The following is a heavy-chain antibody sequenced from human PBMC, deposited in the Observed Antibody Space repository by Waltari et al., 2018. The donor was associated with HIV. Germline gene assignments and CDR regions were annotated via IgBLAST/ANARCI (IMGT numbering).Heavy chain of an antibody. CDR3: ARQSLGSFDY. V-gene: IGHV3-23*01. D-gene: IGHD7-27*01. CDR1: GFTFSSYA. Sequence: EVQLLESGGGLVQPGGSLGLSCATSGFTFSSYARSWVRQAPRKGLEWVSAITVSGGSTYYADSVKGRFTISRDNSKNTLYLQMDSLRAEDTAVYYCARQSLGSFDYWGQGTLVTVSS. J-gene: IGHJ4*02. CDR2: ITVSGGST.